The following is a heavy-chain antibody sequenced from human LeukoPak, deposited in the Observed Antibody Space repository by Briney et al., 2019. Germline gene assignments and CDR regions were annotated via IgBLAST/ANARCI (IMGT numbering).Heavy chain of an antibody. V-gene: IGHV1-69*13. CDR3: ARDSGSYSGYDNFDY. CDR1: VGTFSSYA. Sequence: ASVKVSCKASVGTFSSYAISWVRQAPGQGLEWMGGIIPIFGTANYAQKFQGRVTITADESTSTAYLELSSLRSEDTAVYYCARDSGSYSGYDNFDYWGQGTLVTVSS. D-gene: IGHD5-12*01. CDR2: IIPIFGTA. J-gene: IGHJ4*02.